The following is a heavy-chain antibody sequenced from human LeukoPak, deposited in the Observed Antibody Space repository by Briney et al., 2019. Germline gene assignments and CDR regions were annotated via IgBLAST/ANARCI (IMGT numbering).Heavy chain of an antibody. J-gene: IGHJ4*02. Sequence: SETLSLTCTVSGGSISSSVYYWGWIRQPPGKGLEWIGSVYYIGSTYYNPSLKSRVTISVYTSKNQFSLKLSSVTAADTAVSYCARHKRPARYSSGWYMDYWGQGTLVTVSS. CDR2: VYYIGST. CDR3: ARHKRPARYSSGWYMDY. D-gene: IGHD6-19*01. V-gene: IGHV4-39*01. CDR1: GGSISSSVYY.